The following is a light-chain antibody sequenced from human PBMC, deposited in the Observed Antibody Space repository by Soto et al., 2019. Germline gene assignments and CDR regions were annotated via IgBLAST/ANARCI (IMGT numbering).Light chain of an antibody. J-gene: IGLJ2*01. Sequence: QSVLTQPPSVSGAPGQMVTISCTGSSSNIGTGSDVHWYQQLPGEAPKLLIYANNNRPSGVPDRFSGSKSGTSASLAISGLQAEDEADYYCQSYDTGLSGVVFGGGTKLTVL. CDR3: QSYDTGLSGVV. V-gene: IGLV1-40*01. CDR1: SSNIGTGSD. CDR2: ANN.